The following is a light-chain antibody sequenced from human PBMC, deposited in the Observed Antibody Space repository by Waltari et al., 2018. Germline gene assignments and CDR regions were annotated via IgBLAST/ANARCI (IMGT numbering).Light chain of an antibody. V-gene: IGKV3-15*01. Sequence: EIVMTQSPATLSVSPGERATLSCRASQSVSSNLAWYQQKPGQAPRLLIYGASTRATGIPARFSGSGSGTEFTLTISSLQSEDLAVYYCQQYNNWQITFGQGTRLEIK. J-gene: IGKJ5*01. CDR3: QQYNNWQIT. CDR2: GAS. CDR1: QSVSSN.